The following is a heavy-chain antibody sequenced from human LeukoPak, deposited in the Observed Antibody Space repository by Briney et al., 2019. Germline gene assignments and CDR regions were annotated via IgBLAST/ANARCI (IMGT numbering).Heavy chain of an antibody. D-gene: IGHD3-3*01. CDR3: ARVFRGAVTSNWFDP. CDR2: ISSSRNS. CDR1: GDSISDFY. Sequence: SETLSLTCTVSGDSISDFYWTWIRQTPGKGLEWIGFISSSRNSNYSPSLESRVSFSLDTSKSQFSLSLKSVTAADTAVYYCARVFRGAVTSNWFDPWGQGILVTVSS. V-gene: IGHV4-59*01. J-gene: IGHJ5*02.